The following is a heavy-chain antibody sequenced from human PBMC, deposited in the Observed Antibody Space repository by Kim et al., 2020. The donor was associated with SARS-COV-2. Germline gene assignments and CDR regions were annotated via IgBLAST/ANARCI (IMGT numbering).Heavy chain of an antibody. Sequence: GGSLRLSCAASGFTFSSYAMSWVRQAPGKGLEWVSAISGSGGSTYYADSVKGRFTISRDNSKNTLYLQMNSLRAEDTAVYYCAKVGSSIAARPGWFDPWGQGTLVTVSS. V-gene: IGHV3-23*01. J-gene: IGHJ5*02. CDR3: AKVGSSIAARPGWFDP. CDR2: ISGSGGST. D-gene: IGHD6-6*01. CDR1: GFTFSSYA.